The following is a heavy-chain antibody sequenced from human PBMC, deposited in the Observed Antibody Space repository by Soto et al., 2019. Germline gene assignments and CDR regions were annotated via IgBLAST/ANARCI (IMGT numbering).Heavy chain of an antibody. CDR3: AREPYGDSQYFDY. CDR2: VSFDGKVT. V-gene: IGHV3-30*04. CDR1: GFTFNSLS. Sequence: PGGTLILSCTSSGFTFNSLSLHWVLQGPDKGLEWVAVVSFDGKVTYYADSVKGRFTASRDNSKNTIYLQANSLRAEDTAVYYCAREPYGDSQYFDYWGQGT. J-gene: IGHJ4*02. D-gene: IGHD2-21*02.